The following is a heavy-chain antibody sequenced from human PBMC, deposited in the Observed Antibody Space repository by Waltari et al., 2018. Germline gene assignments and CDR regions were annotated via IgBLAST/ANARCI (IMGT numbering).Heavy chain of an antibody. J-gene: IGHJ6*02. Sequence: EVQLVESGGGLVQPGRSLRLSCAASGFTFDDYAMHWVRQAPGKGLEWVSGISWNSGSIGYADSVKGRFTISRDNAKNSLYLQMNSLRAEDTAVYYCARDLFSGWYWGDYYYGMDVWGQGTTVIVSS. D-gene: IGHD6-19*01. CDR3: ARDLFSGWYWGDYYYGMDV. CDR2: ISWNSGSI. CDR1: GFTFDDYA. V-gene: IGHV3-9*01.